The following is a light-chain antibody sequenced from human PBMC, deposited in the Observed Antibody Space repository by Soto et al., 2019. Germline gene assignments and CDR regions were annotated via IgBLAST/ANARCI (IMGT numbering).Light chain of an antibody. CDR1: QSVSSSY. Sequence: EIVLTQSPGTLSLSPGERATLSCRASQSVSSSYLAWYQQKPGQAPRLLIYGASSRATGIPDRFSGSGSGTDFTLTISRLEPEDFAVYYRQQYGSSPTFGQGTKWISN. J-gene: IGKJ1*01. CDR3: QQYGSSPT. V-gene: IGKV3-20*01. CDR2: GAS.